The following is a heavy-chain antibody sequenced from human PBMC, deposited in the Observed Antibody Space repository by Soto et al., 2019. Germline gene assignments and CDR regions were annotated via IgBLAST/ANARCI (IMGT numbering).Heavy chain of an antibody. CDR2: IYYSGST. V-gene: IGHV4-39*01. CDR3: ASIGVYYYYGMDV. D-gene: IGHD2-21*01. J-gene: IGHJ6*02. CDR1: GGTISSSSYY. Sequence: SETLSLTCTVSGGTISSSSYYWGWIRQPPGKGLEWIGSIYYSGSTYYNPSLKSRVTISVDTSKNQFSLKLSSVTAADTAVYYCASIGVYYYYGMDVWGQGTTVTVSS.